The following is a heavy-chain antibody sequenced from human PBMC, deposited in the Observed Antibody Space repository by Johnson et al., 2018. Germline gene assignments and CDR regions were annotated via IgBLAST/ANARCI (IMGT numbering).Heavy chain of an antibody. CDR1: GFTFATYG. V-gene: IGHV3-30*18. D-gene: IGHD1-1*01. CDR2: ITYNGRSQ. Sequence: QVQLVESGGGVVQPGRSLRLSCAASGFTFATYGIHWVRQAPGKGLEWVAVITYNGRSQYYIDSVKGRFTLSRDNSKNTLYLQMKSLRGEDTAMYYCAKPYNWHDVNGAFDLWGQGTMVIVSS. J-gene: IGHJ3*01. CDR3: AKPYNWHDVNGAFDL.